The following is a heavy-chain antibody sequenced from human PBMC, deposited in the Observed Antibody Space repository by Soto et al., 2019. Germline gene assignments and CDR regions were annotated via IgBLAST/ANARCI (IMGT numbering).Heavy chain of an antibody. CDR3: ARARRTLLHYYYGMDV. CDR2: IIPIFGTA. V-gene: IGHV1-69*13. J-gene: IGHJ6*02. CDR1: GGTFSSYA. Sequence: ASVKVSCKASGGTFSSYAISWVRQAPGQGLEWMGGIIPIFGTANYAQKFQGRVTITADESTSTAYMELSSLRSEDTAVYYCARARRTLLHYYYGMDVWGQGTTVTVSS.